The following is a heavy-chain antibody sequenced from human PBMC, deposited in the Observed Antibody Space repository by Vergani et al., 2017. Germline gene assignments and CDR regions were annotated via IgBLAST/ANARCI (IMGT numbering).Heavy chain of an antibody. J-gene: IGHJ5*02. CDR1: GFTFDDYA. Sequence: EVQLVESGGGLVQPGRSLRLSCAASGFTFDDYAMHWVRQAPGKGLEWVSGISWNSGSIGYADSVKGRFTISRDNAKNSLYLQMNSLRAEDTALYYCAKDTEAYYYGSGRTFDPWGQGTLVTVSP. V-gene: IGHV3-9*01. D-gene: IGHD3-10*01. CDR2: ISWNSGSI. CDR3: AKDTEAYYYGSGRTFDP.